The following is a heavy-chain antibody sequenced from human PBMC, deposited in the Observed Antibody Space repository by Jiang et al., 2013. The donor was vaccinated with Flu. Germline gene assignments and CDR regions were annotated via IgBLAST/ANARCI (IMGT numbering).Heavy chain of an antibody. V-gene: IGHV4-34*01. CDR1: GGSFSGYY. CDR2: INHSGST. J-gene: IGHJ4*02. CDR3: ARGGYSGSYIHY. Sequence: LLKPSETLSLTCAVYGGSFSGYYWSWIRQPPGKGLEWIGEINHSGSTNYNPSLKSRVTISVDTSKNQFSLKLSSVTAADTAVYYCARGGYSGSYIHYWGQGNPGHRLL. D-gene: IGHD1-26*01.